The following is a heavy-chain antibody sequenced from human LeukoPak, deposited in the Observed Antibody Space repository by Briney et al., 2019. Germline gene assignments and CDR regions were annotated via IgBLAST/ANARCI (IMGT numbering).Heavy chain of an antibody. Sequence: ASVKVSCKASGYTFTGYYMHWVRQAPGQGLEWMGWINPNSGGTNYAQKFQGRVTMTRDTSISTAYMELRSLRSDDTAVYYCARDPQRGYSGYDPKSNWYFDLWGRGTLVTVSS. D-gene: IGHD5-12*01. CDR3: ARDPQRGYSGYDPKSNWYFDL. CDR1: GYTFTGYY. J-gene: IGHJ2*01. CDR2: INPNSGGT. V-gene: IGHV1-2*02.